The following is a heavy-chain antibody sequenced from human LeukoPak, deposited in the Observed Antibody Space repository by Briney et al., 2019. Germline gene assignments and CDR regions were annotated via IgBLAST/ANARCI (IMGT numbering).Heavy chain of an antibody. V-gene: IGHV1-46*03. CDR1: GYTFTSYY. D-gene: IGHD3-22*01. J-gene: IGHJ5*02. Sequence: ASVKVSCKASGYTFTSYYMHWVRQAPGQGLEWMGIINPSGGSTSYAQKFQGRVTMTRDTSTSTVYMELSSLRSEDTAVYYCARDLINYYDSSGYGWFDRWGQGTLVTVSS. CDR3: ARDLINYYDSSGYGWFDR. CDR2: INPSGGST.